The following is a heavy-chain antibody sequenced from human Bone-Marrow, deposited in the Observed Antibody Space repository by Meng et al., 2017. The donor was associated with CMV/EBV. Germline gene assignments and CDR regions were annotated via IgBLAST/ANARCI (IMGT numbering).Heavy chain of an antibody. D-gene: IGHD4-17*01. CDR2: MNPNSGNT. V-gene: IGHV1-8*02. J-gene: IGHJ6*02. Sequence: ASVKVSCKASGGTFSSYAISWVRQATGQGLEWMGWMNPNSGNTGYAQKFQGRVTMTRNTSISTAYMELSSLRSDDTAVYYCARGNDYGEPYYYYGMDVWGQGTTVTVSS. CDR1: GGTFSSYA. CDR3: ARGNDYGEPYYYYGMDV.